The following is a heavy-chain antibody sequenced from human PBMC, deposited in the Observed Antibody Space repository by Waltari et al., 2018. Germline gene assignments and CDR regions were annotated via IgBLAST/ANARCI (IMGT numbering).Heavy chain of an antibody. D-gene: IGHD2-8*02. CDR1: GDSVSSNSAA. Sequence: QVQLQQSGPGLVKPSQTLSLTCAISGDSVSSNSAAWNWIRQSPSGGLEWLGRTYSRANWNNEDAESLKGRLTSNPDTSKNQFSLQLNSVTPEDTAVYYCVRSVGPTGLHWFDPWGQGTLVTVSS. CDR2: TYSRANWNN. V-gene: IGHV6-1*01. CDR3: VRSVGPTGLHWFDP. J-gene: IGHJ5*02.